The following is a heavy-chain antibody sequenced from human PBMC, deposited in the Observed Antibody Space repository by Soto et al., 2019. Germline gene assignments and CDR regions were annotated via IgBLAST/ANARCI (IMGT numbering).Heavy chain of an antibody. V-gene: IGHV4-4*02. J-gene: IGHJ6*02. CDR2: IYHSGST. CDR1: GGSISSSNW. Sequence: PSETLSLTCAVSGGSISSSNWWSWVRQPPGKGLEWIGEIYHSGSTNYNPSLKSRVTISVDKSKSQFSLKLSSVTAADTAVYYCARGGRSSPYYYYYGMDVWGQGTTVTVSS. CDR3: ARGGRSSPYYYYYGMDV. D-gene: IGHD6-6*01.